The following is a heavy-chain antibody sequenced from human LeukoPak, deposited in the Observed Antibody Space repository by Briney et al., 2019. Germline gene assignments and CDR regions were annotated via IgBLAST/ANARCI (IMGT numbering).Heavy chain of an antibody. CDR3: ARVGYYASGPFSYFDY. J-gene: IGHJ4*02. CDR2: ISYDGSNE. D-gene: IGHD3-10*01. V-gene: IGHV3-30-3*01. Sequence: GGSLRLACAASGFTFSGYAMHWVRQAPGKGLEWVAVISYDGSNEYYADSVKGRFTISRDNSKNTLYLQMNSLSVEDTAVYYCARVGYYASGPFSYFDYWGQGTLVTVSS. CDR1: GFTFSGYA.